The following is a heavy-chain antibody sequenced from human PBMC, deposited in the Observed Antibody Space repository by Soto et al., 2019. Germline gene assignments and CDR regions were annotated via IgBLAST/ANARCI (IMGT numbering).Heavy chain of an antibody. CDR3: AKDYNGNRNFDY. CDR2: ISGGGGST. Sequence: EVQLLESGGGLVQPGGSLKLSCAASGFTFNNYAMTWVRQAPGKGLEWVSAISGGGGSTYYADSVKGRFTISRNNPNNALYLQRNSLRLEDGAIYFCAKDYNGNRNFDYWGQGSRVTVSS. V-gene: IGHV3-23*01. CDR1: GFTFNNYA. J-gene: IGHJ4*02. D-gene: IGHD3-10*01.